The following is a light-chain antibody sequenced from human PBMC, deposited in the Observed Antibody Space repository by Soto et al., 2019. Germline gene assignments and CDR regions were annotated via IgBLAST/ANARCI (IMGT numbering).Light chain of an antibody. Sequence: QSALTQPASVSGSPGQSITISCTGTSNDVGSYNLVSWYQQHPGKAPKLMIYEVSKRPSGVSNRFSGSKSGNTASLTISGLQAEVEADYYCCSYASSSTWVFGGGTKVTVL. CDR2: EVS. V-gene: IGLV2-23*02. CDR1: SNDVGSYNL. CDR3: CSYASSSTWV. J-gene: IGLJ3*02.